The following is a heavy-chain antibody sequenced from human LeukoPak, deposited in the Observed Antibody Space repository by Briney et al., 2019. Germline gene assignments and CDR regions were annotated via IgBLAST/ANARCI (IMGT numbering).Heavy chain of an antibody. J-gene: IGHJ4*02. CDR1: GGSISSYF. V-gene: IGHV4-59*01. CDR2: IYYSGST. Sequence: SETLSLTCTVSGGSISSYFWSWIRQPPGKGLEWICYIYYSGSTDYNPSLKSRVTISVDTSKNQFSLKLNSVTAADTAVYFCARRGFDFASFDYWGQGTLATVSS. CDR3: ARRGFDFASFDY. D-gene: IGHD3-9*01.